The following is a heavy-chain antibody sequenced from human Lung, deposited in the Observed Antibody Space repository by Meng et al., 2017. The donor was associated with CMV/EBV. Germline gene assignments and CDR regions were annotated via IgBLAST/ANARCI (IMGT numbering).Heavy chain of an antibody. D-gene: IGHD6-13*01. CDR3: ARDPDSAVCENGSS. Sequence: QLVQFGSELKKPVDSVKVTCKVSGYTFTRQPMNWVLQAPGQGLEWRGWISSNSGNPTYAQGFTGRFVFSVDTSVSTAYPQISSLKAEDTAVYYCARDPDSAVCENGSSWGQGTLVTISS. CDR1: GYTFTRQP. J-gene: IGHJ4*02. CDR2: ISSNSGNP. V-gene: IGHV7-4-1*02.